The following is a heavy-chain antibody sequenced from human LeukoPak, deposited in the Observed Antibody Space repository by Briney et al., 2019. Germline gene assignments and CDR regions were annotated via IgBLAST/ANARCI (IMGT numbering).Heavy chain of an antibody. D-gene: IGHD2-15*01. CDR1: GFTFSSYG. CDR3: AKEYCSGGSCYEFDY. J-gene: IGHJ4*02. CDR2: ISYDGSNK. V-gene: IGHV3-30*18. Sequence: QSGGSLRLSCAASGFTFSSYGMHWGRQAPGKGLEWVAVISYDGSNKYYADCVKGRLTISRDNSKNTLYLQMNSLIAEDTAVYYCAKEYCSGGSCYEFDYWGQGTLVTVSS.